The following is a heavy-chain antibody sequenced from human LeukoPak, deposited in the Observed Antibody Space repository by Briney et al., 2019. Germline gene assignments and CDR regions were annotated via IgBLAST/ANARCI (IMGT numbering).Heavy chain of an antibody. Sequence: GGSLRLSCAASGFIFSSYSMNWVRQAPGKGLEWVAFIRYDGSNKYYADSVKGRFTISRDNSKNTLYLQMNSLRAEDTAVYYCAKDEKEYYYDSSGPDYWGQGTLVTVSS. CDR1: GFIFSSYS. V-gene: IGHV3-30*02. J-gene: IGHJ4*02. D-gene: IGHD3-22*01. CDR2: IRYDGSNK. CDR3: AKDEKEYYYDSSGPDY.